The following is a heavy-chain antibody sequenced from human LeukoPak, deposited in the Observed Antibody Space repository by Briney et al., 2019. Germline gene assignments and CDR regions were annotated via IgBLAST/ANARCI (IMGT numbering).Heavy chain of an antibody. CDR3: ARGRWTMVRGVILTPIDY. CDR1: GFTFSSYS. J-gene: IGHJ4*02. Sequence: GGSLRLSCAASGFTFSSYSMNWVRQAPGKGLEWVSYISSSSSTIYYADSVKGRFTISRDNAKNSLYLQMNSLRDEDTAVYYCARGRWTMVRGVILTPIDYWGQGTLVTVSS. V-gene: IGHV3-48*02. D-gene: IGHD3-10*01. CDR2: ISSSSSTI.